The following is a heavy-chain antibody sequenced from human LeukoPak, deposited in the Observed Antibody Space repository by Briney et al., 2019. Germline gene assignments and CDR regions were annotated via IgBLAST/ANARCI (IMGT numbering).Heavy chain of an antibody. V-gene: IGHV3-7*03. D-gene: IGHD6-19*01. J-gene: IGHJ4*02. CDR3: VKNDGWFHLAQ. Sequence: GGSLRLSCAASGFYFRDHWMDWVRQAPGKGLEWVGHIKADGSETYYLDSLKGRISISGDNTNNALYLQMNSLRVEDTAVYYCVKNDGWFHLAQWGQGTLVTVSS. CDR2: IKADGSET. CDR1: GFYFRDHW.